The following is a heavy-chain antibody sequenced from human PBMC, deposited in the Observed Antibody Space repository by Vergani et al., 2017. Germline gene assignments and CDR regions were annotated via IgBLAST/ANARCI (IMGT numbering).Heavy chain of an antibody. J-gene: IGHJ4*02. V-gene: IGHV3-48*04. CDR3: ARGGRFGELLFFDY. CDR2: ISSSSSTI. D-gene: IGHD3-10*01. CDR1: GFTFSSYS. Sequence: EVQLVESGGGLVQPGGSLRLSCAASGFTFSSYSMNWVRQAPGKGLEWVSYISSSSSTIYYADSVKGRFTISRDNAKNSLYLQMNSLRAEDTAVYYCARGGRFGELLFFDYWGQGTLVTVSS.